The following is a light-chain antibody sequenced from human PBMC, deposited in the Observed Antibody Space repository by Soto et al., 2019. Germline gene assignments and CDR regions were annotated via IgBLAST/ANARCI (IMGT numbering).Light chain of an antibody. J-gene: IGLJ1*01. Sequence: ALTQPASVSGSPGQSITISCTGTTSDVGSYDLVSWYQQHPGKAPKIMIYEVSKRPSGDSNRFSGSKSGNTASLTISGLQAEDEADYYCCSYAGGRSPYVFGTGTKLTVL. CDR2: EVS. CDR1: TSDVGSYDL. V-gene: IGLV2-23*02. CDR3: CSYAGGRSPYV.